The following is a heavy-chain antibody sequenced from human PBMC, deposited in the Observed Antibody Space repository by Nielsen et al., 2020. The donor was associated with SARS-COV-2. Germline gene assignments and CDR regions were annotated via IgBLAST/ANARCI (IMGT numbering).Heavy chain of an antibody. J-gene: IGHJ6*02. Sequence: ASVKVSCKASGYTFTSYYMHWVRQAPGQGLEWMGIINPSGGSTSYAQKFQGRVTMTRNTSISTAYMELSSLRSEDTAVYYCARGSRVGVSGYYYYGMDVWGQGTTVTVSS. CDR3: ARGSRVGVSGYYYYGMDV. V-gene: IGHV1-46*01. CDR2: INPSGGST. CDR1: GYTFTSYY. D-gene: IGHD1-26*01.